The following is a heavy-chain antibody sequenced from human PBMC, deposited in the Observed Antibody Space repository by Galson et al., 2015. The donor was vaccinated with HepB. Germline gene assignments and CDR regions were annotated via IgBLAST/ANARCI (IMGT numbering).Heavy chain of an antibody. J-gene: IGHJ6*02. CDR1: GYRFTSYW. CDR2: IDPSDSYT. Sequence: QSGAEVKKPGESLRISCKGSGYRFTSYWISWVRQMPGKGLEWMGRIDPSDSYTNYSPSFQGHVTISADKSISTAYLQWISLKASDTAMYYCARHGVVVAASYYYYGLDVWGQGTTVTVSS. CDR3: ARHGVVVAASYYYYGLDV. V-gene: IGHV5-10-1*01. D-gene: IGHD2-15*01.